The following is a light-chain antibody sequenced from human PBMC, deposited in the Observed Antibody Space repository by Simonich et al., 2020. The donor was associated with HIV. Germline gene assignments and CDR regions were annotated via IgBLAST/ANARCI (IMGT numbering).Light chain of an antibody. V-gene: IGKV1-5*03. Sequence: DIQMTPSPSTLSASVGDRVTITCRASQSISSWLAWYQQKPGKAPKLLIYKASSLESGVPSTFSGSGSGTEFTLTISSLQPDDFATYYCQQYNSHFPTFGQGTKVEIK. CDR1: QSISSW. CDR3: QQYNSHFPT. CDR2: KAS. J-gene: IGKJ1*01.